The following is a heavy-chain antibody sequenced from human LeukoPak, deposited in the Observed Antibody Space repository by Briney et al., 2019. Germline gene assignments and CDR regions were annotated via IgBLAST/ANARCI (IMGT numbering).Heavy chain of an antibody. Sequence: SETLSFTCTASGGSISSYYWSWIRQPPGKGLEWIGYIYYSGSTNYNPSLKSRVTISVDTSKNQFSLKLSSVTAADTAVYYCARVDYGSGSRRGEPDYWGQGTLVTVSS. CDR2: IYYSGST. V-gene: IGHV4-59*01. D-gene: IGHD3-10*01. CDR1: GGSISSYY. CDR3: ARVDYGSGSRRGEPDY. J-gene: IGHJ4*02.